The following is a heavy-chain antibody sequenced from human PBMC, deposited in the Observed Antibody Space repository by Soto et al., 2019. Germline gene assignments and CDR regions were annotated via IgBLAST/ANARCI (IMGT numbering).Heavy chain of an antibody. Sequence: GSLRLSCSASGFTFSNYAMHWVRQAPGKGLEYVSAIRSNGGTTYYADSVKGRFTISRDNSKNTLYIQMSSLTTEDTAVYYCVKASGVVGVPYEHWGQGP. CDR1: GFTFSNYA. J-gene: IGHJ4*02. CDR2: IRSNGGTT. CDR3: VKASGVVGVPYEH. D-gene: IGHD1-26*01. V-gene: IGHV3-64D*06.